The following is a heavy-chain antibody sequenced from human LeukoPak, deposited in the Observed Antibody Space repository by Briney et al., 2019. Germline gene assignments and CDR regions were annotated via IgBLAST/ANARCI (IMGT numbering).Heavy chain of an antibody. CDR2: ISYDGSNK. CDR1: GFTFSSYA. V-gene: IGHV3-30-3*01. J-gene: IGHJ2*01. Sequence: PGGSLRLSCAASGFTFSSYAIHWVRQAPGKGLEWVAVISYDGSNKYYADSVKGRFTISRDNSKNTLYLQMNSLRAEDTAVYYCARDRRDYDILTGHFPYWYFDLWGRGTLVTVSS. CDR3: ARDRRDYDILTGHFPYWYFDL. D-gene: IGHD3-9*01.